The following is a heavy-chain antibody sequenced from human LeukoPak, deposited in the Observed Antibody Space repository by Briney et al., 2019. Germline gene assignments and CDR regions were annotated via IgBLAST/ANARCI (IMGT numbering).Heavy chain of an antibody. J-gene: IGHJ6*02. D-gene: IGHD3-3*01. CDR3: ARAFSDFWSGYSLYYYYGMDV. CDR2: IDYSGST. Sequence: SETLSLTCTVSGGSISSYYWSWIRQPPGKGLEWIGYIDYSGSTNYNPSLKSRVTISVDTSKNQFSLKLSSVTAADTAVYYCARAFSDFWSGYSLYYYYGMDVWGQGTTVTVSS. V-gene: IGHV4-59*01. CDR1: GGSISSYY.